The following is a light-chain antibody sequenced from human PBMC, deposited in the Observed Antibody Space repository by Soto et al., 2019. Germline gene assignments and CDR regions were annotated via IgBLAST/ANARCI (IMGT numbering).Light chain of an antibody. V-gene: IGKV3-11*01. CDR2: DAS. CDR3: QHRMNWPLT. Sequence: LLTQSPATLSLSPGDIASLSCMASQTVSSYLLWYQQKPGQAPRLLIYDASNRASGTPARFSGSGSETDFTLTISSLEPEDFAVYYCQHRMNWPLTFGQGTRLEIK. J-gene: IGKJ5*01. CDR1: QTVSSY.